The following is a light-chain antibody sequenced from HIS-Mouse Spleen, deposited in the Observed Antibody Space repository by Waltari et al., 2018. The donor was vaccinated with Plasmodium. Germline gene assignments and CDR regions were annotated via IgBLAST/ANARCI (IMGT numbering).Light chain of an antibody. J-gene: IGLJ2*01. CDR3: QAWDSSTVV. CDR1: KLGDKY. V-gene: IGLV3-1*01. Sequence: SYELTQPPSVSVSPGQTASITCSGDKLGDKYACWYQQQPGQSPVLVIYQDSKRPSAILERFSGSNSGNTATLTISGTQAMDEADYYCQAWDSSTVVFGGGTKLTVL. CDR2: QDS.